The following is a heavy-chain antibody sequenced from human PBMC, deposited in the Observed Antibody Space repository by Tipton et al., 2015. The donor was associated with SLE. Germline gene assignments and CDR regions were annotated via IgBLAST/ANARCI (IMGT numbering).Heavy chain of an antibody. CDR3: TRDDILTGMDV. Sequence: QLVQSGGVVVQPGGSLRLSCAASGFTFGDYAMSWVRQAPGKGLEWVGFIRSKAYGGTTEYAASVKGRFTISRDDSKSIAYLQMNSLKTEDTAVYYCTRDDILTGMDVWGKGTTVTVSS. J-gene: IGHJ6*03. CDR1: GFTFGDYA. CDR2: IRSKAYGGTT. V-gene: IGHV3-49*04. D-gene: IGHD3-9*01.